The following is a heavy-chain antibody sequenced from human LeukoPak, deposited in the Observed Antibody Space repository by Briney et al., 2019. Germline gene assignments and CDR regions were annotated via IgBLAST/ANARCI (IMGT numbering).Heavy chain of an antibody. CDR1: GGSISSYY. CDR2: IYTSGST. V-gene: IGHV4-4*07. J-gene: IGHJ4*02. Sequence: SETLSLTCTVSGGSISSYYWSWIRQPAGKGLEWIGRIYTSGSTNYNPSLKSRVTMSVDTSKNQFSLKLSSVTAADTAVYYCAREGPNYLTNGVYFDYRGQGTLVTVSS. D-gene: IGHD2-8*01. CDR3: AREGPNYLTNGVYFDY.